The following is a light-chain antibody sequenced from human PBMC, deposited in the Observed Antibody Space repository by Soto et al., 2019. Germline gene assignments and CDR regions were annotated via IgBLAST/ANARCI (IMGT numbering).Light chain of an antibody. CDR1: QSISSN. Sequence: ENLLKQSPATLSVSPGERATLSCRARQSISSNLAWYHQKPGQAPRLLIYGAFTRATGIPARFSGSGSGTEFTLTISSLQSEDFAVYYCQQYNNWPRTFGQGTKVDIK. CDR3: QQYNNWPRT. J-gene: IGKJ1*01. CDR2: GAF. V-gene: IGKV3-15*01.